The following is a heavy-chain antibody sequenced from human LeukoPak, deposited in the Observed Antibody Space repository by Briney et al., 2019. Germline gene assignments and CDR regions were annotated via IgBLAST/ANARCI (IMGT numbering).Heavy chain of an antibody. CDR3: ARDLWSTGAGVFDF. V-gene: IGHV4-39*07. D-gene: IGHD2-21*01. CDR2: IYSTGNT. Sequence: NPSETLSLTCTVSGDSISSGSYYWGWIRQSPGKGLEWIGSIYSTGNTLYTPSLKSRVAISVDTSKNSFSLNLLSVTAADTAVYYCARDLWSTGAGVFDFWGQGALVAVSS. J-gene: IGHJ4*02. CDR1: GDSISSGSYY.